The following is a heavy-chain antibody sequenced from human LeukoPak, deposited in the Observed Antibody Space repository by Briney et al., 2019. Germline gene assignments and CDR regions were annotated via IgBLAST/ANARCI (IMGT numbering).Heavy chain of an antibody. CDR1: GGSFSGYY. D-gene: IGHD1-1*01. Sequence: PSETLSLTCAVYGGSFSGYYWSWIRQPPGKGLEWIGYIYYSGSTNYNPSLKSRVTISVDTSKNQFSLKLSSVTAADTAVYYCARHTTTPDSYLAYWGQGTLVTVSS. CDR2: IYYSGST. J-gene: IGHJ4*02. V-gene: IGHV4-59*01. CDR3: ARHTTTPDSYLAY.